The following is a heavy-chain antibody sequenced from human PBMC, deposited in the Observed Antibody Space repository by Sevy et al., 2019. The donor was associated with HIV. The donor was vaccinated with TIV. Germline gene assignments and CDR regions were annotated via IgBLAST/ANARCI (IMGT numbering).Heavy chain of an antibody. CDR1: GFTFSSYS. J-gene: IGHJ3*02. Sequence: GSLRLSCAASGFTFSSYSMNWVRQAPGKGLEWVSSISGISNYIYYADSVKGRFTISRDNAKSSLYLQMNSLRAEDTAVYYCARTGCSITSCLTADAFDIWGQGTLVTVSS. D-gene: IGHD2-2*01. CDR2: ISGISNYI. CDR3: ARTGCSITSCLTADAFDI. V-gene: IGHV3-21*06.